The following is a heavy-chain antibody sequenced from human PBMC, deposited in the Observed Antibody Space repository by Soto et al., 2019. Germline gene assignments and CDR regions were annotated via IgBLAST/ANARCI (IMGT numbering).Heavy chain of an antibody. V-gene: IGHV4-59*08. CDR3: ARHGNGGHFDY. D-gene: IGHD3-10*01. CDR1: GGSISSYY. Sequence: QVQPQESGPGLVKPSETLSLTCTVSGGSISSYYWSWIRQPPGKGLEWIGYMHYSGSTNYNPSLKSRVTISVDTSNNQFSLKLSSVTAADTAVYYYARHGNGGHFDYWGQGTLVTVSS. J-gene: IGHJ4*02. CDR2: MHYSGST.